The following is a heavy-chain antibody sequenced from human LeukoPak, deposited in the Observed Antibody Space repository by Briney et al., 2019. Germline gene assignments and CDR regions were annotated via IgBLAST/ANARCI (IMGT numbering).Heavy chain of an antibody. J-gene: IGHJ3*02. D-gene: IGHD6-13*01. V-gene: IGHV1-24*01. Sequence: ASVKVSCKVSGYTLTELSMHWVRQAPGKGLEWMGGFDPEDGETIYAQKFQGRVTMTEDTSTDTAYMELSSLRSEDTAVYYCATSSSWHGSNYDAFDIWGQGTMVTVSS. CDR1: GYTLTELS. CDR3: ATSSSWHGSNYDAFDI. CDR2: FDPEDGET.